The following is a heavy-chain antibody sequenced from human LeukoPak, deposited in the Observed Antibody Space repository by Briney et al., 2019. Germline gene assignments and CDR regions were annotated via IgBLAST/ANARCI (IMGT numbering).Heavy chain of an antibody. V-gene: IGHV3-64*01. Sequence: GGSLRLSCTVSGFTFGDYAMHWVRQAPGKGLEYVSAISSNGGSTYYANSVKGRFTISRDNSKNTLYLQMGSLRAEDMAVYYCARGGYCSSTSCPPDAFDIWGQGTMVTVSS. CDR1: GFTFGDYA. J-gene: IGHJ3*02. CDR2: ISSNGGST. D-gene: IGHD2-2*01. CDR3: ARGGYCSSTSCPPDAFDI.